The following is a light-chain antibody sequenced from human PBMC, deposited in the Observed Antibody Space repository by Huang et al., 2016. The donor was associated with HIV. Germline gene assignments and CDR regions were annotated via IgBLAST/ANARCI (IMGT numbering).Light chain of an antibody. CDR1: QSLSSNY. Sequence: PGGRATLSCGASQSLSSNYLAWYQQKPGQAPRLLIDGASTMATGVPDRISGSGSGTDFTLTIGGLEPEDFAVYYCQQYGISPYTFGQGTKLEI. CDR3: QQYGISPYT. CDR2: GAS. V-gene: IGKV3-20*01. J-gene: IGKJ2*01.